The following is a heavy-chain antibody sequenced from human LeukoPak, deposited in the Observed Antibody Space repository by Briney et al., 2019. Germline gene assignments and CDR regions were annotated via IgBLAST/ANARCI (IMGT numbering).Heavy chain of an antibody. CDR1: GGSVSSYY. Sequence: SETLSLTCTVSGGSVSSYYWSWVRQPPGKGLEWIGFIYFSGRTNYNPSLNSRVTISLDTSRNQFSLKLSSVTAADTAVYYCASRKLGNDYWGQGTLVTVSS. CDR2: IYFSGRT. CDR3: ASRKLGNDY. D-gene: IGHD7-27*01. J-gene: IGHJ4*02. V-gene: IGHV4-59*02.